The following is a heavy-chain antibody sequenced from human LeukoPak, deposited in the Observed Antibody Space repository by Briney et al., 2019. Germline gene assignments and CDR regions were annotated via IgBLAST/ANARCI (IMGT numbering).Heavy chain of an antibody. V-gene: IGHV4-59*01. CDR2: IYYSGST. CDR1: GGSISSYY. D-gene: IGHD3-3*01. CDR3: ARVLPNLEWLPHYYMDV. Sequence: PSETLSLTCTVSGGSISSYYWSWIRQPPGKGLEWIWYIYYSGSTNYNPSLKSRVTISVDTSKNQFSLKLSSVTAADTAVYYCARVLPNLEWLPHYYMDVWGKGTTVTVSS. J-gene: IGHJ6*03.